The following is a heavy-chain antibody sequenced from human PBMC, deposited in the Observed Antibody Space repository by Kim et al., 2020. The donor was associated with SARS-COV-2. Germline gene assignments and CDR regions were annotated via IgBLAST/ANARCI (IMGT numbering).Heavy chain of an antibody. D-gene: IGHD1-26*01. CDR3: ARLSLFGARAWENWFDP. CDR1: GGSISSSSYY. J-gene: IGHJ5*02. CDR2: IYYSGST. Sequence: SETLSLTCTVSGGSISSSSYYWGWIRQPPGKGLEWIGSIYYSGSTYYNPSLKSRVTLSVDTSKNQFSLKLSSVTAADTAVYYCARLSLFGARAWENWFDPWGQGTLVTVSS. V-gene: IGHV4-39*01.